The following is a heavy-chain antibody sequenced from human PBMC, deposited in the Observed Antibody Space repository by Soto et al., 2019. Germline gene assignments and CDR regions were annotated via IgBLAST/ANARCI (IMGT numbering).Heavy chain of an antibody. CDR3: ARDRPYGSGSYDYYYYGMDV. Sequence: EVQLVESGGGLVKPGGSLRLSCAASGFTFSSYSMNWVRQAPGKGLEWVSSISSSSSYIYYADSVKGRFTISRDNAKNSLYLQMNSLRAEDTAVYYCARDRPYGSGSYDYYYYGMDVWGQGTTVTVSS. J-gene: IGHJ6*02. CDR2: ISSSSSYI. V-gene: IGHV3-21*01. CDR1: GFTFSSYS. D-gene: IGHD3-10*01.